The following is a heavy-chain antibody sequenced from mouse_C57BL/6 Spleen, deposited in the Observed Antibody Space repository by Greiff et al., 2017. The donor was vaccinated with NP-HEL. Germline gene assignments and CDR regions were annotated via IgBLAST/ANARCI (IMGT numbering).Heavy chain of an antibody. CDR1: GFTFSSYA. V-gene: IGHV5-4*01. CDR2: ISDGGSYT. D-gene: IGHD1-1*01. J-gene: IGHJ1*03. Sequence: EVMLVESGGGLVKPGGSLKLSCAASGFTFSSYAMSWVRQTPEKRLEWVATISDGGSYTYYPDNVKGRFTISRDNAKNNLYLQMSHLKSEDTAMYYCARDDYGSRPWYFDVWGTGTTVTVSS. CDR3: ARDDYGSRPWYFDV.